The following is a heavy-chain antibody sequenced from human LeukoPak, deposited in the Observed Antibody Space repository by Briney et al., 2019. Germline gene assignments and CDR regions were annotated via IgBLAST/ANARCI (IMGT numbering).Heavy chain of an antibody. CDR2: IYYSGST. D-gene: IGHD6-13*01. V-gene: IGHV4-39*07. Sequence: SETLSLTCNVSGGYISSYYWGWIRQPPGKGLEWIWSIYYSGSTYYNPSLKSRVTISVATSKNKSSLKLSSVTAADTAVYYCARDLVAEAGKFDSWGQGTLVTASS. J-gene: IGHJ4*02. CDR1: GGYISSYY. CDR3: ARDLVAEAGKFDS.